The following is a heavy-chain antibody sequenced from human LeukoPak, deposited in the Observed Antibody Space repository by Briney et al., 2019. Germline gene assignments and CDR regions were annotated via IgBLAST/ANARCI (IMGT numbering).Heavy chain of an antibody. CDR2: IYPGDSDT. CDR3: ARRGQVYDFWSGNAFDI. D-gene: IGHD3-3*01. Sequence: GESLKISCKGSGYSFTSYWIGWVRQMPGKGLEWMGIIYPGDSDTRYSPSFQGQVTISADKSISTAYLQWSSLKASDTAMYYCARRGQVYDFWSGNAFDIWGQGTMVTVSS. CDR1: GYSFTSYW. J-gene: IGHJ3*02. V-gene: IGHV5-51*01.